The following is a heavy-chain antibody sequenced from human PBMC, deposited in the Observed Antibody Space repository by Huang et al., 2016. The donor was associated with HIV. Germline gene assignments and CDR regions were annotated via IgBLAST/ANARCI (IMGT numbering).Heavy chain of an antibody. Sequence: QVHLQQWGAGLLTPSEALSLTCAVYGGSFRNYFWSWIRPPPGKGLDWIGEIKHSGRTSYSRALKSRVTIAVDTSKNQFALKLSSVTAADTAVYYCARVEINTLTGYFSSFDNWGQGTLVTVSS. CDR1: GGSFRNYF. CDR2: IKHSGRT. D-gene: IGHD3-9*01. J-gene: IGHJ4*02. CDR3: ARVEINTLTGYFSSFDN. V-gene: IGHV4-34*01.